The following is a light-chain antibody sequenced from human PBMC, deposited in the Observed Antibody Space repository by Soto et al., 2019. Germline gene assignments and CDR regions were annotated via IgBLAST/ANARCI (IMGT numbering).Light chain of an antibody. CDR1: KSLLHRNGYKY. CDR3: QQRQYWPPIT. Sequence: DIVMTQSPLALLVTPGESASIACRSSKSLLHRNGYKYLDWYQQKPGQAPRLLLYDASYRATGIPARFIGSGSGTGFTLTISSLEPEDFAVYYCQQRQYWPPITFGQGTKLDIK. V-gene: IGKV3-11*01. J-gene: IGKJ5*01. CDR2: DAS.